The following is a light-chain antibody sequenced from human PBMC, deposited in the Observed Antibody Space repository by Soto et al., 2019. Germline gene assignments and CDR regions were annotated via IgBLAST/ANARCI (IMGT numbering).Light chain of an antibody. CDR1: QSISSW. CDR3: QQTSSTPLT. V-gene: IGKV1-39*01. CDR2: XXS. Sequence: DIQMTQSPSTLSASVGDRVTITCRASQSISSWLAWYQQKPGXAXKXXIXXXSTLQSGLPSRFSGSGSGPDFTLSITSLQPEDFATYYCQQTSSTPLTFGGGTKVDIK. J-gene: IGKJ4*01.